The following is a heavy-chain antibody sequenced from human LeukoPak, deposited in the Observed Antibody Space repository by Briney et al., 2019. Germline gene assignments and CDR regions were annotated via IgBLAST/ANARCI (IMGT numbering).Heavy chain of an antibody. CDR3: AKDIGGSPPWDY. CDR1: GFTFDDYA. Sequence: GGSMRLSCAASGFTFDDYAMHWVRQAPGKGLVWVSLISGDGGSTYYADSVKGRFTISRDNSKNSLYLQMNCLRTEDTALYYCAKDIGGSPPWDYWGQGTLVTVSS. CDR2: ISGDGGST. J-gene: IGHJ4*02. V-gene: IGHV3-43*02. D-gene: IGHD1-26*01.